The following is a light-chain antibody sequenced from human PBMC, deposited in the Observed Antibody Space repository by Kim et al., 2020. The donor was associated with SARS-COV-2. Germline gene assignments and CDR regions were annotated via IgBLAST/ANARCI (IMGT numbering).Light chain of an antibody. CDR2: KDT. V-gene: IGLV3-25*03. Sequence: PGPTVMIPGPGDALTKKFAYWSQPEPGQAHVLMMSKDTERPSGIPERFSGSNSGTRVTLTNSGVQAEDAGDYYCQSADISDSFWVFGGWTQLTVL. CDR1: ALTKKF. J-gene: IGLJ3*02. CDR3: QSADISDSFWV.